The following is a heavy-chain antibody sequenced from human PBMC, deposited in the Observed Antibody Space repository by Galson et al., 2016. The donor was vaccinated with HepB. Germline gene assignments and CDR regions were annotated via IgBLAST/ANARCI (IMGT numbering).Heavy chain of an antibody. CDR2: VHYSGST. J-gene: IGHJ4*02. D-gene: IGHD3-22*01. CDR3: AIDRSYYDSSFGY. Sequence: LTCTFSTASITNFYWSWIRQSLEKALEWIGYVHYSGSTNYNPSLKSRVTISLDTSKNQFSLTLRSVTAADTAVYYCAIDRSYYDSSFGYWGPVTLVTVSS. V-gene: IGHV4-59*01. CDR1: TASITNFY.